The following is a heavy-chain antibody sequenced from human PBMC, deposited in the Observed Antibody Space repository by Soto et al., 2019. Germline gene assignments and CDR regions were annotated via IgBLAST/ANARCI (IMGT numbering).Heavy chain of an antibody. J-gene: IGHJ4*02. Sequence: SMNWVRQVPGKGLEWVASISSGSSDTWYADSVKGRFIISRDNAQNSLFLQMNTLRPEDTAMYYCASVGYWGQGTQGTVSS. CDR3: ASVGY. V-gene: IGHV3-21*01. D-gene: IGHD1-26*01. CDR1: S. CDR2: ISSGSSDT.